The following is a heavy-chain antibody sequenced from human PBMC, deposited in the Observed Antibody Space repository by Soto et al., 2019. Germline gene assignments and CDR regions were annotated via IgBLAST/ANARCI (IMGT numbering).Heavy chain of an antibody. CDR2: IYTGGST. V-gene: IGHV3-53*01. CDR3: ARTSTYYYASGSLDY. Sequence: VGSLRLSCAVSGFTVSSDYMSWVRQARGKGLEWVSIIYTGGSTYYADSVKGRFTISRDNSKNTLYLQMNRLRAEDTALYYCARTSTYYYASGSLDYWGQGTLVTVSS. D-gene: IGHD3-10*01. J-gene: IGHJ4*02. CDR1: GFTVSSDY.